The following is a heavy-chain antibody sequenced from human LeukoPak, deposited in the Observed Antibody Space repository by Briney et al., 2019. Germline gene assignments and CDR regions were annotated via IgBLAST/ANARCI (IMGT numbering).Heavy chain of an antibody. V-gene: IGHV3-74*01. CDR1: GFTFDTYA. CDR3: ARSPYGDYSFDY. J-gene: IGHJ4*02. Sequence: QPGGSLRLSCAASGFTFDTYAMSWVRQAPGKGLVWVSRINSGGSSTSYADSVKGRFTISRDNAKNTLYLQMNSLRAEDTAVYYCARSPYGDYSFDYWGQGTLVTVSS. CDR2: INSGGSST. D-gene: IGHD4-17*01.